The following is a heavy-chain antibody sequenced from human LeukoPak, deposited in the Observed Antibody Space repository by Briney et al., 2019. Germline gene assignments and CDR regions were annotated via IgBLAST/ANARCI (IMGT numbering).Heavy chain of an antibody. D-gene: IGHD3-10*01. CDR1: GFTFGDYA. CDR2: IRSKAYGGTT. J-gene: IGHJ3*02. CDR3: TRDEYAGYYGSGSYYNPPRHAFDI. V-gene: IGHV3-49*04. Sequence: GGSLRLSCTASGFTFGDYAMSWVRQAPGKGLEWVGFIRSKAYGGTTEYAASVKGRFTISRDDSKSIAYLQMNSLKTEDTAVYYCTRDEYAGYYGSGSYYNPPRHAFDIWGQGTMVTVSS.